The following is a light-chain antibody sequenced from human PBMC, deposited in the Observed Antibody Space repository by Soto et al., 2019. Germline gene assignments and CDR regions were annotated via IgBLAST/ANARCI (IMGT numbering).Light chain of an antibody. CDR1: SSDVGGYNY. CDR3: GTWDRSLSAVV. V-gene: IGLV2-11*01. J-gene: IGLJ2*01. CDR2: DVT. Sequence: QSALTQPRSVSGSPGQSVTISCTGTSSDVGGYNYVSWYQQHPGKAPKLMIYDVTKRPSGVPDRFSGSKSGNTASLTISGLQAEDEADYYCGTWDRSLSAVVFGGGTQLTVL.